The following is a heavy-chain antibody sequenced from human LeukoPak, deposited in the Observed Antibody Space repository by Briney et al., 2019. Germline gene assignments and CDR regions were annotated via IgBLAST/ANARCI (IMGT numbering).Heavy chain of an antibody. CDR2: INTNTGNP. V-gene: IGHV7-4-1*02. CDR3: ARGPGRITMIRGVISEDY. J-gene: IGHJ4*02. D-gene: IGHD3-10*01. Sequence: GASVKVSCKASGYTFTSYAMNWVRQAPGQGLEWMGWINTNTGNPTYAQGFTGRFVFSLDTSVSTAYLQISSLKAEDTAVYYCARGPGRITMIRGVISEDYWGQGTLVTVSS. CDR1: GYTFTSYA.